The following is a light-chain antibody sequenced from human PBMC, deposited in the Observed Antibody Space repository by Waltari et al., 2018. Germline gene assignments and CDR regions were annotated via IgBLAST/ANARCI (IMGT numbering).Light chain of an antibody. CDR1: TSNVGNYDL. J-gene: IGLJ3*02. CDR3: CSYAGSSTVM. V-gene: IGLV2-23*02. Sequence: QSALTQPASVSGSPGQSITISCTGTTSNVGNYDLVYWYQHHPGKAPKLIISEVNKRPSGISDRFSGSKSGNTASLTISGLLTEDEADYYCCSYAGSSTVMFGGGTKLTVL. CDR2: EVN.